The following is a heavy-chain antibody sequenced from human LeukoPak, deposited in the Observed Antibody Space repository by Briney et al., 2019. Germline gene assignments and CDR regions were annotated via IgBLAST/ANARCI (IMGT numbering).Heavy chain of an antibody. CDR2: ISSSSSYI. J-gene: IGHJ4*02. V-gene: IGHV3-21*04. CDR1: GFTFSSYS. Sequence: GGSLRLSCAASGFTFSSYSMNWVRQAPGKGLAWVSSISSSSSYIYYADSVKGRFTISRDNSKNTLYLQMNSLRAEDTAVYYCAKQIWSGDRGDYWGQGTLVTVSS. D-gene: IGHD3-3*01. CDR3: AKQIWSGDRGDY.